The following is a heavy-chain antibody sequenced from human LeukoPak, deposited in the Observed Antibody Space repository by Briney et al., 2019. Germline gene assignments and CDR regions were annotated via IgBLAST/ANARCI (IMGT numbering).Heavy chain of an antibody. D-gene: IGHD2-15*01. J-gene: IGHJ5*02. CDR3: ARRRSHAGYCSGGSCNNLYNWFDP. Sequence: SETLSLTCTVSGGSISSYYWSWIRQPPGKGLEWIGEINHSGSTNYNPSLKSRVTISVDTSKNQFSLKLSSVTAADTAVYYCARRRSHAGYCSGGSCNNLYNWFDPWGQGTLVTVSS. CDR1: GGSISSYY. V-gene: IGHV4-34*01. CDR2: INHSGST.